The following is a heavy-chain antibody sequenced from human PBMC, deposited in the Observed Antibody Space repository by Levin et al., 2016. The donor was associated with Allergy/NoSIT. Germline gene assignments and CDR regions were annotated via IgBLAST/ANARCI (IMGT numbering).Heavy chain of an antibody. Sequence: VRQMPGKGLEWMGIIYPGDSDTRYSPSFQGQVTISADKSISTAYLQWSSLKASDTAMYYCAKGTGVGPTTFDYWGQGTLVTVSS. D-gene: IGHD1-26*01. J-gene: IGHJ4*02. V-gene: IGHV5-51*01. CDR2: IYPGDSDT. CDR3: AKGTGVGPTTFDY.